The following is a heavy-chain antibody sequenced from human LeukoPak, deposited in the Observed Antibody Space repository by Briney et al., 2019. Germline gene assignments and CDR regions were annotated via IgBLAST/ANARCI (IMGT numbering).Heavy chain of an antibody. Sequence: PGGSLRLSYAASGFTFSSYAMHWVRQAPGKGLEWVAVISYDGSNKYYADSVKGRFTISRDNSKNTLYLQMNSLRAEDTAVYYCARDRALQWLAPEGYGMDAWGQGTTVTVSS. CDR2: ISYDGSNK. J-gene: IGHJ6*02. D-gene: IGHD6-19*01. CDR3: ARDRALQWLAPEGYGMDA. V-gene: IGHV3-30-3*01. CDR1: GFTFSSYA.